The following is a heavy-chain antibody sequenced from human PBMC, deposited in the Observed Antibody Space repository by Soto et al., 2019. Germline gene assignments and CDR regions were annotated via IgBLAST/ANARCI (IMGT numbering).Heavy chain of an antibody. D-gene: IGHD6-13*01. Sequence: GGSLRLSCAASGFTFSSYAMHWVRQAPGKGLEYVSAISSNGGSTYYANSVKGRFTISRDNSKNTLYLQMGSLRAEDMAVYYCARAHEAHYSSSWYAGYWGQGTLVTVSS. CDR3: ARAHEAHYSSSWYAGY. V-gene: IGHV3-64*01. J-gene: IGHJ4*02. CDR1: GFTFSSYA. CDR2: ISSNGGST.